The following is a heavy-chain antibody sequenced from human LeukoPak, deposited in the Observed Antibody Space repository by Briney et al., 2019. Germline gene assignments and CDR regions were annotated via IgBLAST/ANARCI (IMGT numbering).Heavy chain of an antibody. CDR2: ISAYNGNT. CDR3: ARAYSSGWSYYYYYYMDV. CDR1: GGTFSSYA. J-gene: IGHJ6*03. V-gene: IGHV1-18*01. Sequence: ASVKVSCKASGGTFSSYAISWVRQAPGQGLEWMGWISAYNGNTNYAQKLQGRVTMTTDTSTSTAYMELRSLRSDDTAVYYCARAYSSGWSYYYYYYMDVWGKGTTVTISS. D-gene: IGHD6-19*01.